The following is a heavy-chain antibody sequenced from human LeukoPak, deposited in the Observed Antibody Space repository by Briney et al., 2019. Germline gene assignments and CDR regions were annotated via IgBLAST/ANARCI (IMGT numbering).Heavy chain of an antibody. V-gene: IGHV3-30*18. Sequence: PGGSLRLSCAASGFTFSSYGMHGVRQAPGKGLEWVGVISFDGSNRYYADSVKGRFTISRDNSKKTVFLQMNSLRAEDTAVYYCAKALKTWGYCGGDCSNVHTFDFWGQGTMVTVSS. J-gene: IGHJ3*01. CDR3: AKALKTWGYCGGDCSNVHTFDF. D-gene: IGHD2-21*02. CDR1: GFTFSSYG. CDR2: ISFDGSNR.